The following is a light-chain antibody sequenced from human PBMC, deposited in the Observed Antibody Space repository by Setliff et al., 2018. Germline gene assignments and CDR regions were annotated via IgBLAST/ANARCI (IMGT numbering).Light chain of an antibody. CDR1: SSDVGSYHL. J-gene: IGLJ3*02. CDR2: EVN. Sequence: QSVLTQPASVSGSPGQSITISCAGTSSDVGSYHLVSWYQQHPGKAPKLMIYEVNNRPSGASNRFSGSKSGNTASLTISGLQAEDEGDYYCCSYVTGGTLAFGGGTKVTVL. V-gene: IGLV2-23*02. CDR3: CSYVTGGTLA.